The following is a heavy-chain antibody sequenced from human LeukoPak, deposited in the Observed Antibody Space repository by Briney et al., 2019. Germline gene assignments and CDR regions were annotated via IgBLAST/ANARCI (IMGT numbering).Heavy chain of an antibody. CDR2: MNPNSGNT. CDR1: GYTFTSYD. J-gene: IGHJ6*03. Sequence: ASVKVSCKASGYTFTSYDINWVRQATGQGLEWIGWMNPNSGNTGYAQKFQGRVTITRNTSISTAYMELSSLRSEDTAVYYCARGPSHDRSGYYYYYYMDVWGKGTTLTVSS. V-gene: IGHV1-8*03. CDR3: ARGPSHDRSGYYYYYYMDV. D-gene: IGHD3-22*01.